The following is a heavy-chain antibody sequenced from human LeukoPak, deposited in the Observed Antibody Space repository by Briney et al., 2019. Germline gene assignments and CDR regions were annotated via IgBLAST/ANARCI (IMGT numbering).Heavy chain of an antibody. D-gene: IGHD5-18*01. CDR3: AGSTIQLWSANGKPMNYYYYGMDV. CDR1: GGSISSGGYY. J-gene: IGHJ6*02. Sequence: PSQTLSLTCTVSGGSISSGGYYWSWIRQHPGKGLEWIGYIYYSGSTYYNPSLKSRVTISVDTSKNQFSLKLSSVTAADTAVYYCAGSTIQLWSANGKPMNYYYYGMDVWGQGTTVTVSS. V-gene: IGHV4-31*03. CDR2: IYYSGST.